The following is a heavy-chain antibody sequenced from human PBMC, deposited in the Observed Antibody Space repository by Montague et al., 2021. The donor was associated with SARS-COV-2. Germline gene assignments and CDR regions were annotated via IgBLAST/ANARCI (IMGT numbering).Heavy chain of an antibody. CDR2: INHSGST. J-gene: IGHJ4*02. CDR3: ARWDPQIMILVCLRGKSASDF. V-gene: IGHV4-34*01. D-gene: IGHD3-22*01. Sequence: SETLSLTCAVYGGSFSGYYWTWIRQSPGRGLEWIAEINHSGSTNYNWSLKSRVSISVDTSKNQFSLSLSSVTVADTAVYYCARWDPQIMILVCLRGKSASDFWGQGTLVTVSS. CDR1: GGSFSGYY.